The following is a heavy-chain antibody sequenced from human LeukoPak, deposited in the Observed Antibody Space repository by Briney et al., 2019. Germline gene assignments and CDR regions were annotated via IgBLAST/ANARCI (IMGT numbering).Heavy chain of an antibody. CDR2: VSDNGGST. V-gene: IGHV3-23*01. D-gene: IGHD3-10*01. CDR1: GFTFSNYP. Sequence: GGSLRLSCAASGFTFSNYPMSWVRQAPGRGLEWVSIVSDNGGSTYYADSVKGRFSISRDNSKNTLYLQMNSLRAEDSAIYYCAKRVSYSSGSHFDYWGQGTLVTVSS. CDR3: AKRVSYSSGSHFDY. J-gene: IGHJ4*02.